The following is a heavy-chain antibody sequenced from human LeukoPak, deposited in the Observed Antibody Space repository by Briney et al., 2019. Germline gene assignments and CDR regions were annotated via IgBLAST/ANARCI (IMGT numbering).Heavy chain of an antibody. CDR1: GFSFSSYS. CDR2: ISGSSVYI. CDR3: ARIGYYYYYGMDV. J-gene: IGHJ6*02. V-gene: IGHV3-21*01. Sequence: GGSLRLSCAASGFSFSSYSMNWVRQAPGKGLEWVSSISGSSVYIFYADSVKGRFTISRDNAKNSLHLQMNRLRAEDTAVYYCARIGYYYYYGMDVWGQGTTVTVSS.